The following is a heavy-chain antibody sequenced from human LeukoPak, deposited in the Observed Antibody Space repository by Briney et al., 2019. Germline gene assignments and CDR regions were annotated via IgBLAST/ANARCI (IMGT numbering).Heavy chain of an antibody. D-gene: IGHD3-10*01. CDR2: IDPNNGGT. J-gene: IGHJ4*02. CDR1: GSTFSGYY. CDR3: ARPRATYLNGSGSYLY. V-gene: IGHV1-2*02. Sequence: ASVKVSCKPSGSTFSGYYIHWLRQAPGQGLEWMGWIDPNNGGTNYAQKFRDRVTMTRDKSISTAYMELKRLRSDDTAVYYCARPRATYLNGSGSYLYWGQGTLVTVSS.